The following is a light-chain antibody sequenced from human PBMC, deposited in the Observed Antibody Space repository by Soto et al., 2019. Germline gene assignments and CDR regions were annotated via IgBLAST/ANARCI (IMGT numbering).Light chain of an antibody. CDR2: AAS. J-gene: IGKJ4*01. V-gene: IGKV1-39*01. Sequence: ASQGITTHINWFQQKAGKAPNLLISAASSLQSGVPSRFSGSGSGRDFTLTITSLQPEDSATYYCQQSYTTPLTFGGGTKVDIK. CDR1: QGITTH. CDR3: QQSYTTPLT.